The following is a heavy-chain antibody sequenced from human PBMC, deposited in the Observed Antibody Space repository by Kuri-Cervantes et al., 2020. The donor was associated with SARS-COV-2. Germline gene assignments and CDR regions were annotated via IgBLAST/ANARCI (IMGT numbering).Heavy chain of an antibody. D-gene: IGHD5-12*01. CDR3: AKDFGYGVDIVDRGVRYYYYMDV. V-gene: IGHV3-43D*03. Sequence: LSLTCAASGFTFDDYAIHWVRQAPGKGLEWVSLITWDGGTTYYADSVKGRFTISRDNSKNSLYLQMNSLRTEDTALYYCAKDFGYGVDIVDRGVRYYYYMDVWGQGTLVTVSS. J-gene: IGHJ6*03. CDR2: ITWDGGTT. CDR1: GFTFDDYA.